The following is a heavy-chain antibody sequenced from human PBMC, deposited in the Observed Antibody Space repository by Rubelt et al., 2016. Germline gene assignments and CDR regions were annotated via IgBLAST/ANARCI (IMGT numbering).Heavy chain of an antibody. CDR3: ARMTYTSSEDAINWFDP. CDR1: GVTFSSSA. V-gene: IGHV1-58*02. Sequence: QMQLVQSGPEVKKPGTSVKVSCKASGVTFSSSAMQWVRQARGQRLEWIGWIVVGSGKTNYAQKFQERVTITRDMSTSTAYMELSSLRSEDTAVYYCARMTYTSSEDAINWFDPWGQGTLVTVSS. CDR2: IVVGSGKT. D-gene: IGHD3-22*01. J-gene: IGHJ5*02.